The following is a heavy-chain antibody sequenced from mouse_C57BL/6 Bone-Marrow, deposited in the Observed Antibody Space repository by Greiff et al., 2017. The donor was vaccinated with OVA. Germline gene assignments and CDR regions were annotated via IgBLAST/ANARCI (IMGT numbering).Heavy chain of an antibody. Sequence: EVQLQQSGAELVRPGASVKLSCTASGFNIKDDYMHWVKQRPEQGLEWIGCIDPENGDTEYASKFQGKATITADTSSNTAYLQLSSLTSEDTAVYYCTTSYYGSRTYFDYWGQGTTLTVSS. D-gene: IGHD1-1*01. CDR2: IDPENGDT. CDR1: GFNIKDDY. V-gene: IGHV14-4*01. CDR3: TTSYYGSRTYFDY. J-gene: IGHJ2*01.